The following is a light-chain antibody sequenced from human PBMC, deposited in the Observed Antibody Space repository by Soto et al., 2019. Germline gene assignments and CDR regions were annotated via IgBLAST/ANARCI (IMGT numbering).Light chain of an antibody. CDR1: QSVSRR. CDR3: QQYTQSLWT. CDR2: GAS. V-gene: IGKV3-20*01. Sequence: EVVFTQSPGTLSLSPGGRATLSCRASQSVSRRLAWYQQRPGQSPRLLISGASMRAAGIPDRFTGSGSGTDFTLTIDGLEPEDFAVYYCQQYTQSLWTFGQGTKVDIK. J-gene: IGKJ1*01.